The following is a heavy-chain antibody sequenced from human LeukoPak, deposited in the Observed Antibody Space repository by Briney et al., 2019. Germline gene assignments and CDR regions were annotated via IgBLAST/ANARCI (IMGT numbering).Heavy chain of an antibody. D-gene: IGHD1-7*01. J-gene: IGHJ6*02. V-gene: IGHV3-33*01. CDR3: ARDELPADGMDV. CDR2: IWYDGSNK. CDR1: GFTFSSYG. Sequence: GRSLRLSCAASGFTFSSYGMHWVRQAPGKGLEWVAVIWYDGSNKYYADSVKGRFTISRDSSKNTLYLQMNSLRAEDTAVYYCARDELPADGMDVWGQGTTVTVSS.